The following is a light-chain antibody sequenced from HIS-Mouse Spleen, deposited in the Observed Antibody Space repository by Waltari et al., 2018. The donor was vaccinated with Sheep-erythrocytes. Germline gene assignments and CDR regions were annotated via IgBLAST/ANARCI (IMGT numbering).Light chain of an antibody. CDR1: SSDVGGYQH. CDR3: CSYAGSYNHV. CDR2: DVS. V-gene: IGLV2-11*02. J-gene: IGLJ1*01. Sequence: QSALTQPRSVSGSPGQSVTIPCTGTSSDVGGYQHYHWYQQHPGKAPKLMIYDVSKRPSGVPDRFSGSKSGNTASLTISGLQAEDEADYYCCSYAGSYNHVFATGTKVTVL.